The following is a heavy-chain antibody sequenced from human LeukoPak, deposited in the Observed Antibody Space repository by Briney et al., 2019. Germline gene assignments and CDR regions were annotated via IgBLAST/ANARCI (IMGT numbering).Heavy chain of an antibody. J-gene: IGHJ5*02. D-gene: IGHD1-1*01. Sequence: ASVKVSCKASGYTFTSYGISWVRQAPGQGLEWMGWISAYNGNTNYAQKLQGRVTMTTDTSTSTAYMELRSLRSDDTAMYYCARDGTTGTYGYWFDPWGQGTLVTVSS. CDR3: ARDGTTGTYGYWFDP. V-gene: IGHV1-18*01. CDR1: GYTFTSYG. CDR2: ISAYNGNT.